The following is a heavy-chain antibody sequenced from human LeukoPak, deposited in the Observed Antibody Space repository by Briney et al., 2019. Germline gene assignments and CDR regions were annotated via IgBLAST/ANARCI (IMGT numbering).Heavy chain of an antibody. CDR2: IKQDGSEV. CDR1: GLIFTEYW. CDR3: AREAYCGGPSCFAVTYMDV. J-gene: IGHJ6*03. Sequence: PGGSLRLSCAASGLIFTEYWMTCVRQARGRRLEWVANIKQDGSEVYYVDSVEGRFTISRDNDQNSVYLQMNSLGVEDTAVYFCAREAYCGGPSCFAVTYMDVWGEGTTVTVSS. V-gene: IGHV3-7*01. D-gene: IGHD2-21*01.